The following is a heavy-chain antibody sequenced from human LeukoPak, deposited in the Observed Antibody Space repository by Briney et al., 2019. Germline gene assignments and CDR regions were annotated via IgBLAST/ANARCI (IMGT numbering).Heavy chain of an antibody. CDR2: ISGSGGST. Sequence: PGGSLRLSCATSGFTFSNCGMSWVRQAPGKGLEWVSTISGSGGSTYYADSVKGRFTISRDNSKNTLYLQMSSLRAEDTAVYYCAKANTIFAVVTVWDYWGQGTLVTVSS. D-gene: IGHD3-3*01. CDR1: GFTFSNCG. CDR3: AKANTIFAVVTVWDY. V-gene: IGHV3-23*01. J-gene: IGHJ4*02.